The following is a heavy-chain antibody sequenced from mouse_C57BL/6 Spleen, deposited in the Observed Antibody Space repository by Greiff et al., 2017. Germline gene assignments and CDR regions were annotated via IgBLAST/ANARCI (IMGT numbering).Heavy chain of an antibody. CDR3: ARYGYYVLDY. CDR2: IYPSDSET. Sequence: VQLQQPGAELVRPGSSVKLSCKASGYTFTSYWMDWVKQRPGQGLEWIGNIYPSDSETHYNQKFKDKATLTVDKSSSTAYMQLSSLTSEDSAVYYCARYGYYVLDYWGQGTTLTVSS. CDR1: GYTFTSYW. J-gene: IGHJ2*01. V-gene: IGHV1-61*01. D-gene: IGHD2-3*01.